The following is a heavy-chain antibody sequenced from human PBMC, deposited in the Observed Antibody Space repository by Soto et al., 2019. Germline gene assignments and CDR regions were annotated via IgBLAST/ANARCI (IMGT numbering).Heavy chain of an antibody. Sequence: GGSMRLSCAASGFTFSSYEMNWVRQAPGKGLEWVSYISSSGSTIYYADSVKGRFTISRDNAKNSLYLQMNSLRAEDTAVYYCARGPSKGYCSGGSCPVPWLDPWGAGTMVTVSS. D-gene: IGHD2-15*01. CDR1: GFTFSSYE. CDR3: ARGPSKGYCSGGSCPVPWLDP. CDR2: ISSSGSTI. J-gene: IGHJ5*02. V-gene: IGHV3-48*03.